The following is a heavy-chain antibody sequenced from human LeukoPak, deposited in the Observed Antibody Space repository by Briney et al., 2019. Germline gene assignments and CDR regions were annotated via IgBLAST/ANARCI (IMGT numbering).Heavy chain of an antibody. Sequence: PGRSLRLSCAASGFTFDDYAMHWVQQAPGKGLEWVSGISWNSGSIGYADSVKGRFTISRDNAKNSLYLQMNSLRAEDMALYYCAKEAIIASAFDIWGQGTMVTVSS. CDR3: AKEAIIASAFDI. CDR1: GFTFDDYA. D-gene: IGHD6-13*01. J-gene: IGHJ3*02. CDR2: ISWNSGSI. V-gene: IGHV3-9*03.